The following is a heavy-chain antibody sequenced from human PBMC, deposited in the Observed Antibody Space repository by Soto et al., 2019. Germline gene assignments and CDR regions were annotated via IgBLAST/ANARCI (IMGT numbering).Heavy chain of an antibody. D-gene: IGHD3-16*01. Sequence: EVQLLESGGGLVQPGGSLRLSCAASGFTFSSYAMSWVRQAPGKGLEWVSAISGSGGSTYYADSVKGRFTISRDNSKNTLYLQMNSLRAEDTAVYYCVILPSPGPFRFRRWFDPWGQGTLVTVSS. CDR3: VILPSPGPFRFRRWFDP. CDR2: ISGSGGST. V-gene: IGHV3-23*01. CDR1: GFTFSSYA. J-gene: IGHJ5*02.